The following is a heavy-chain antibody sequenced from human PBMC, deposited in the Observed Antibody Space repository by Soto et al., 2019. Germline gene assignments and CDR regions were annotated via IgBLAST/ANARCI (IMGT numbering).Heavy chain of an antibody. D-gene: IGHD5-18*01. CDR2: IWYDGTNK. V-gene: IGHV3-33*01. CDR3: ARGLGGYSYGPLDY. J-gene: IGHJ4*02. CDR1: GFTFSSYG. Sequence: QVQLVESGGGVVQPGRSLRLSCAASGFTFSSYGKHWVRQAPGKGLEWVAVIWYDGTNKYYADSVKGRFTISRDNSENTLYLQMNTLRAEDTAVYYCARGLGGYSYGPLDYWGQGTLVTVSS.